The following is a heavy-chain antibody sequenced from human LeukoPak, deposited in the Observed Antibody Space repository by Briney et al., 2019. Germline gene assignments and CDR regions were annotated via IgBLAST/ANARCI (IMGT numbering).Heavy chain of an antibody. D-gene: IGHD1-26*01. CDR1: GGSISSYY. J-gene: IGHJ3*02. CDR2: IYHSGST. CDR3: AREIVGATKLSI. V-gene: IGHV4-38-2*02. Sequence: PSETLSLTCTVSGGSISSYYWSWIRQPPGKGLEWIGSIYHSGSTYYNPSLKSRVTISVDTSKNQFSLKLSSVTAADTAVYYCAREIVGATKLSIWGQGTMVTVSS.